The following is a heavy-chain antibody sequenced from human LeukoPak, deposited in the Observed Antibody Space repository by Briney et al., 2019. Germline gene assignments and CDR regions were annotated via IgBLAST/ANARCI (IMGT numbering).Heavy chain of an antibody. V-gene: IGHV1-18*01. CDR3: ARDLYFGRYSSSWSSDY. J-gene: IGHJ4*02. CDR1: GYTFTSYG. Sequence: GASVKVSCKASGYTFTSYGISWVRQAPGQGLEWMGWISAYNGNTNYAQKLQGRVTMTTDTSTSTAYMELRSLRSDDTAVYYCARDLYFGRYSSSWSSDYWGQGTLVTVSS. D-gene: IGHD6-13*01. CDR2: ISAYNGNT.